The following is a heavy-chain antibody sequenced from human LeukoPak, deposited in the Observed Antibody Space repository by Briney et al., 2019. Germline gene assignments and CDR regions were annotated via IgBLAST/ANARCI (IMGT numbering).Heavy chain of an antibody. V-gene: IGHV1-69*13. CDR1: GGTFSSYA. D-gene: IGHD2-8*02. CDR2: IIPIFGTA. Sequence: ASVKVSCKASGGTFSSYAISWVRQAPGQGLEWMGGIIPIFGTANYAQKFQGRVTITADESTSTAYMELSSLRSEDTAVYYCATRGVGRAAANSEFDYWGQGTLVTVSS. CDR3: ATRGVGRAAANSEFDY. J-gene: IGHJ4*02.